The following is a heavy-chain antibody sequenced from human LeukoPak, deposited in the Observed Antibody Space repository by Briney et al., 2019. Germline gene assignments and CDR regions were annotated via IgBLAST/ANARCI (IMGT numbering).Heavy chain of an antibody. CDR3: ATLGSIVWGRTGTASSL. D-gene: IGHD2-21*02. J-gene: IGHJ4*02. CDR1: GFTVGSNY. CDR2: IYSGGIT. V-gene: IGHV3-53*04. Sequence: GGSLRLSCAASGFTVGSNYLSWVRQAPGKGLEWVSIIYSGGITFYADSVKGRFTISRHNSKNTLYLQMNSLRAEDMATYYCATLGSIVWGRTGTASSLWGQGTLVTVSS.